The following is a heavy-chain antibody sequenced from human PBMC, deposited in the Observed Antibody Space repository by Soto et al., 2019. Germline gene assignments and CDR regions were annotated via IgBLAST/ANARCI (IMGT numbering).Heavy chain of an antibody. CDR3: ARDKDRLQLGGNYYFILDV. Sequence: QVQLVQSGAEVKKPGSSVKVSCKASGGTFRTSAISWVRQAPGQGLEWVGGIMPVFRRPKYAQNFQDRGTIPADESTSTAYMELNSLRSDDTAVYYCARDKDRLQLGGNYYFILDVWGQGTAVTVSS. CDR2: IMPVFRRP. J-gene: IGHJ6*02. V-gene: IGHV1-69*12. CDR1: GGTFRTSA. D-gene: IGHD1-1*01.